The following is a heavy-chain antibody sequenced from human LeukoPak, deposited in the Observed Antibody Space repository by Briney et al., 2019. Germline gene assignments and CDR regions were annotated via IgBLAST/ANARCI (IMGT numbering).Heavy chain of an antibody. D-gene: IGHD4-17*01. Sequence: GGSLRLSCAASGFTFDDYAMHCVRQVPGKGLEWVSGISWNSGSIGYADSVKGRFTISRDNAKNSLYLQMNSLRAEDMALYYCAKSKTVTTEFDHWGQGTLVTVSS. V-gene: IGHV3-9*03. CDR2: ISWNSGSI. CDR1: GFTFDDYA. CDR3: AKSKTVTTEFDH. J-gene: IGHJ4*02.